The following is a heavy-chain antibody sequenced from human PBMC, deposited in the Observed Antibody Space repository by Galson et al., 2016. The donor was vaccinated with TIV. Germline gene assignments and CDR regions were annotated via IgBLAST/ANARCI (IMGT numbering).Heavy chain of an antibody. D-gene: IGHD2/OR15-2a*01. CDR1: GFTFDDYA. V-gene: IGHV3-9*01. CDR2: ISWNSGTI. CDR3: AKDVRSSPNGGGYFDQ. Sequence: SLRLSCAVSGFTFDDYAMHWVRQAPGKGLEWVSGISWNSGTIHYADSVKGRFTISRDNAKNSLYLQMNSLRDEDTAFYYCAKDVRSSPNGGGYFDQWGPGTLVTVSS. J-gene: IGHJ4*02.